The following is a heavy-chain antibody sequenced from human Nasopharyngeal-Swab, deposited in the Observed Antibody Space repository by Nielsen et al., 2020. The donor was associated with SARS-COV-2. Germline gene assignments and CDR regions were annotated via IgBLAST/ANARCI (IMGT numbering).Heavy chain of an antibody. CDR3: VRAPDYDVLTGYYPDGFDV. D-gene: IGHD3-9*01. CDR2: ITDGGTT. J-gene: IGHJ3*01. V-gene: IGHV4-34*01. Sequence: SETLSLTCAVYGGSFSAYCWTWVRQPPGKGLEWIGEITDGGTTTYNPSLKSRVTMSVDTSKNQFSLKLIPVTAADTAVYYCVRAPDYDVLTGYYPDGFDVWGRGTMVTVSS. CDR1: GGSFSAYC.